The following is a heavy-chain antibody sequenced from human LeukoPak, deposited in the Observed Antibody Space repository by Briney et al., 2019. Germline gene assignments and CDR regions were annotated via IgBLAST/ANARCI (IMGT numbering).Heavy chain of an antibody. Sequence: ASVEVSCKASGYTFTSYAMHWVRQAPGQRLEWMGWINASGGSTRYAQKFQGRVTMTRDMSTSTVYMELSSLRSEDTAVYYCARALPHRRLMDTTMEQHWFDPWGQGTLVTVSS. CDR1: GYTFTSYA. CDR3: ARALPHRRLMDTTMEQHWFDP. D-gene: IGHD5-18*01. V-gene: IGHV1-3*01. CDR2: INASGGST. J-gene: IGHJ5*02.